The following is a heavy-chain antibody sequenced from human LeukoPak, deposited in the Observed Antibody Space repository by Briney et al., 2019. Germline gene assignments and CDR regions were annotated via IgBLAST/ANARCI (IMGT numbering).Heavy chain of an antibody. V-gene: IGHV4-34*01. J-gene: IGHJ5*02. CDR3: ARGGLRSYDFWSGYSFGNWFDP. D-gene: IGHD3-3*01. CDR1: GGSFSGYY. Sequence: PSETLSLTCAVYGGSFSGYYWSWIRQPPGKGLEWIGEINHSGSTNYNPSLKSRVTISVDTSKNQFSLKLSSVTAADTAVYYCARGGLRSYDFWSGYSFGNWFDPWGQGTLVTVSS. CDR2: INHSGST.